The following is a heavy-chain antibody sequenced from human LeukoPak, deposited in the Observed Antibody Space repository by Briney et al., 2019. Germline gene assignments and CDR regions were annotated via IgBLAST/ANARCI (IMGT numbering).Heavy chain of an antibody. CDR2: ISGSGGAT. V-gene: IGHV3-23*01. J-gene: IGHJ3*02. D-gene: IGHD5-24*01. CDR3: AKGGWLQFRAFDI. Sequence: PGGSLRLSCAASGFTFSSYAMSWVRQAPGKGLEWVSSISGSGGATFSADSVKGRFTISRDNSKNTLYLQMNSLRAEDTAVYYCAKGGWLQFRAFDIWGQGTMVTVSS. CDR1: GFTFSSYA.